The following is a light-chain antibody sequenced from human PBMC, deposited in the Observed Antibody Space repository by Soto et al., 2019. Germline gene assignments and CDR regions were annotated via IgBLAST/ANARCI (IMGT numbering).Light chain of an antibody. V-gene: IGKV3-20*01. CDR1: QSVSSSY. Sequence: EIVLTQSPGTLSLSPGERATLSCRASQSVSSSYLAWYQQKPDQAPRLLIYGASSRATGIPDRFSGSGSGTDFTLTISRLEPEDFAVYYCQQYVSSPITFGQGTRLEIK. CDR3: QQYVSSPIT. J-gene: IGKJ5*01. CDR2: GAS.